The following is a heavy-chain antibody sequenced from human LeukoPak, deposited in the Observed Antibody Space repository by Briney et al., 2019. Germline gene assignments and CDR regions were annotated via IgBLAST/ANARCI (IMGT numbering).Heavy chain of an antibody. Sequence: GGSLRLSCAASGFTFSSYAMSWVRQAPGKGLEWVSAISGSGGSTYYADSVKGRFTVSRDNSKNTLYLQMNSLRAEDTAVYYCAKALHYDFWSGYYGIDYYYYYGMDVWGQGTTVTVSS. V-gene: IGHV3-23*01. J-gene: IGHJ6*02. D-gene: IGHD3-3*01. CDR1: GFTFSSYA. CDR3: AKALHYDFWSGYYGIDYYYYYGMDV. CDR2: ISGSGGST.